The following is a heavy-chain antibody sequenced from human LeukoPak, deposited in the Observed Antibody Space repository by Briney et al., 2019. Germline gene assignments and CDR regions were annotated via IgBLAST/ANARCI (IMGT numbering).Heavy chain of an antibody. CDR1: GFTFSSYS. CDR2: ISSSSSYI. CDR3: ARDLFFVAYAFDI. V-gene: IGHV3-21*01. J-gene: IGHJ3*02. Sequence: PGGSLRLSCAASGFTFSSYSMNWVRQAPGKGLEWVSSISSSSSYIYYADSVKGRFTISRDNAKNSLYLQMNSLRAEDTAVYYCARDLFFVAYAFDIWGQGTMVTVSS. D-gene: IGHD2-15*01.